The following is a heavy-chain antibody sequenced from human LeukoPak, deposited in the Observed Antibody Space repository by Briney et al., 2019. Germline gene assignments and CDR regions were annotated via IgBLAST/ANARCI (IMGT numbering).Heavy chain of an antibody. Sequence: SETLSLTCAVYGGSFSGYYWSWIRQPPGKGLEWIGSIYYSGSTYYNSSLKSRVTISVDTSKNQFSLMLSSVTAADTAVYYCARELGYGSGGSCYYFDYWGQGTLVTVSS. CDR1: GGSFSGYY. V-gene: IGHV4-34*01. D-gene: IGHD2-15*01. CDR3: ARELGYGSGGSCYYFDY. J-gene: IGHJ4*02. CDR2: IYYSGST.